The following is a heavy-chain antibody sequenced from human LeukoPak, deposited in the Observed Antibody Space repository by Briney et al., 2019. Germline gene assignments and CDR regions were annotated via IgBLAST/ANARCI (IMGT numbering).Heavy chain of an antibody. CDR3: AKGQGSGSQSRFQH. CDR1: GFTFSSYA. J-gene: IGHJ1*01. D-gene: IGHD3-22*01. V-gene: IGHV3-23*01. CDR2: ISGSGGST. Sequence: SGGSLRLSCAASGFTFSSYAMSWVRQAPGKGLEWVSVISGSGGSTDYADSVKGQFTISRDNSKNTVFMQMNSLRVEDTAVYYCAKGQGSGSQSRFQHWGQGTLVTVSS.